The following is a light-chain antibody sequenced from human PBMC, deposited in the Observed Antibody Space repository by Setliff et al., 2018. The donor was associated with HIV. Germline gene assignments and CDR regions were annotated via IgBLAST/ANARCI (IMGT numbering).Light chain of an antibody. J-gene: IGLJ3*02. V-gene: IGLV2-23*02. CDR2: DVT. CDR1: SSDVGYYES. Sequence: SALTQPASESGPPGQSITISCTGSSSDVGYYESVSWYQHNPGEVTKLIIYDVTKRPSGVSSRFSGSKSGNTASLTLSGLYSEDEADYYCCSFVGSDSWMFGGGTKVTVL. CDR3: CSFVGSDSWM.